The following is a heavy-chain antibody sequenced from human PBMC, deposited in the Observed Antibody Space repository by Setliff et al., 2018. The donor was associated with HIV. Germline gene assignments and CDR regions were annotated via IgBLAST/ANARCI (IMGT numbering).Heavy chain of an antibody. V-gene: IGHV4-59*01. CDR1: SDSISPYY. Sequence: KPSETLSLTCTVSSDSISPYYWSWIRQPPGRGLEWIGFIYYSGSTNYSPSLKSQVTISLDSSKDQFSLKLASVTAADAAVYYCARHYPPFHSVAYYFDLWSQGTLVTVSS. CDR3: ARHYPPFHSVAYYFDL. J-gene: IGHJ4*02. CDR2: IYYSGST. D-gene: IGHD3-10*01.